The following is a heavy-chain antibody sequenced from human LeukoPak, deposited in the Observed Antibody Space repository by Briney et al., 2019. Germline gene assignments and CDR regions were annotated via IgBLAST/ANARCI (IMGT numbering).Heavy chain of an antibody. CDR3: AKGGPAGVSNSFDP. Sequence: PGGSLRLSCAASGFTFSGYGMHWVRQAPGKGLEWVAFIRYDGSNKYYADSVKGRFTISRDNSKNTLYLQMNSLRAEDTAVYYCAKGGPAGVSNSFDPWGQGTLVTVSS. J-gene: IGHJ5*02. CDR1: GFTFSGYG. CDR2: IRYDGSNK. D-gene: IGHD2-2*01. V-gene: IGHV3-30*02.